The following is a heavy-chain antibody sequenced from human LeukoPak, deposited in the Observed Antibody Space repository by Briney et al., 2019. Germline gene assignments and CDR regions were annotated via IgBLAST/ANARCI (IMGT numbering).Heavy chain of an antibody. CDR3: ARHDVLRYFDWLFPNLRFDY. J-gene: IGHJ4*02. D-gene: IGHD3-9*01. Sequence: GESLKISCKGSGYGFTSYWIGWVRRMPGKGVEWMGIIYPGVSDTTYSPSFQGQLTISADTSISTAYLQWSSLKASDTAMYYCARHDVLRYFDWLFPNLRFDYWGQGTLVTVSS. CDR1: GYGFTSYW. V-gene: IGHV5-51*01. CDR2: IYPGVSDT.